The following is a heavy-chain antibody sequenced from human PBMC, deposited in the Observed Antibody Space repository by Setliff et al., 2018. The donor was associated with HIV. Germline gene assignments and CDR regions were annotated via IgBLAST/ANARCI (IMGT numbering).Heavy chain of an antibody. CDR1: GYTFTSYA. D-gene: IGHD6-19*01. CDR2: INADNGNT. V-gene: IGHV1-3*01. CDR3: AREGQWLDMGDAFDI. J-gene: IGHJ3*02. Sequence: ASVKVSCKASGYTFTSYAMHWVRQAPGQSLEWMGWINADNGNTKYAQKFQGRVTITRDTSAGTAYVEMSSLRSEDAALYYCAREGQWLDMGDAFDIWGQGTMVTVSS.